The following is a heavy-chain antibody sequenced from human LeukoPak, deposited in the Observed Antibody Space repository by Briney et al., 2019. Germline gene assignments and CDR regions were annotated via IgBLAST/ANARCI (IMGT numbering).Heavy chain of an antibody. J-gene: IGHJ4*02. V-gene: IGHV1-2*02. CDR2: INPNSGGT. CDR3: ARSITMVRGVIGIGY. CDR1: GYTFTGYN. Sequence: ASVKVSCKASGYTFTGYNMHWVRQAPGQGLEWMGWINPNSGGTNYAQKFQGRVTMTRDTSISTAYMELSRLRSDDTAVYYCARSITMVRGVIGIGYWGQGTLVTVSS. D-gene: IGHD3-10*01.